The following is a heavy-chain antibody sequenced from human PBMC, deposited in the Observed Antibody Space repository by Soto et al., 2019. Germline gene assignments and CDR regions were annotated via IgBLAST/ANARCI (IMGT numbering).Heavy chain of an antibody. D-gene: IGHD3-9*01. CDR2: ISYDGSNK. J-gene: IGHJ4*02. CDR1: GFTFSTYA. Sequence: PGGSLRLSCAASGFTFSTYAMHWVRQAPGKGLEWVAVISYDGSNKYYADSVKGRFTISRDNSKNTLYLQMNSLRAEDTAVYYCAKGYYDILTGYYHHLLYYFDYWGQGTLVTVSS. V-gene: IGHV3-30-3*01. CDR3: AKGYYDILTGYYHHLLYYFDY.